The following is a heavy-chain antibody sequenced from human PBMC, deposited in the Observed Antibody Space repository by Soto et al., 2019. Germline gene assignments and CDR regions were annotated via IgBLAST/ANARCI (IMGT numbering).Heavy chain of an antibody. J-gene: IGHJ5*02. Sequence: GGSLRLSCAASGFTFRSFTMNWVRQAPGKGLEWVSTISSNSAYIYYTDALRGRFTISRDNAKNSLHLQMNSLRAEDTALYYCTRDASRDSSARGWFDPWGPGTLVTVSS. CDR2: ISSNSAYI. CDR1: GFTFRSFT. D-gene: IGHD6-13*01. CDR3: TRDASRDSSARGWFDP. V-gene: IGHV3-21*01.